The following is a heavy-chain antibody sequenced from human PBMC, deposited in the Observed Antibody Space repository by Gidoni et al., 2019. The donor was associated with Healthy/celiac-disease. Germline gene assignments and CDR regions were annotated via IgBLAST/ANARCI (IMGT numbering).Heavy chain of an antibody. D-gene: IGHD3-22*01. J-gene: IGHJ4*02. CDR3: ARGEDYYDSSGPTGY. Sequence: QLQLQESGPGLVKPSETLSLTCTVSGGSISSSSYYWGWIRQPPGKGLEWIGSIYYSGSTYYNPSLKSRVTISVDTSKNQFSLKLSSVTAADTAVYYCARGEDYYDSSGPTGYWGQGTLVTVSS. CDR2: IYYSGST. CDR1: GGSISSSSYY. V-gene: IGHV4-39*07.